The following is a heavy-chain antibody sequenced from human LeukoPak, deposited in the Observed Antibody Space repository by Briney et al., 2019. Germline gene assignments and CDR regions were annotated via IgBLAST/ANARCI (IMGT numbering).Heavy chain of an antibody. V-gene: IGHV3-66*01. CDR2: MYTGGGR. Sequence: GGSLRLSCAASGFSVSNYYMSWVRQPPGKGLEWVSVMYTGGGRYYGDSVKGRFTISRDNSKNTVFLQMNSLRVEDTALYYCTRVKSSWGAACNSDGGQGPLAPVSS. CDR1: GFSVSNYY. J-gene: IGHJ4*02. D-gene: IGHD7-27*01. CDR3: TRVKSSWGAACNSD.